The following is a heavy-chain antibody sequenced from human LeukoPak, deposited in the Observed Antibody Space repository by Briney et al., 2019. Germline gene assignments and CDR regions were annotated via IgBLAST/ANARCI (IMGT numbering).Heavy chain of an antibody. CDR2: ISAYNGNT. J-gene: IGHJ4*02. V-gene: IGHV1-18*01. CDR1: GYTFTSYG. Sequence: ASVEVSCKASGYTFTSYGISWVRQAPGQGLEWMGWISAYNGNTNYAQKLQGRVTMTTDTSTSTAYMELRSLRSDDTAVYYCARNLYCTNGVCYTFDYWGQGTLVTVSS. CDR3: ARNLYCTNGVCYTFDY. D-gene: IGHD2-8*01.